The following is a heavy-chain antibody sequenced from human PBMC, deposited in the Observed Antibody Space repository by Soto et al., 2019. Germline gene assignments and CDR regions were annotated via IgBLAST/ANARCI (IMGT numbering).Heavy chain of an antibody. J-gene: IGHJ6*02. CDR2: VWYDGSSK. CDR1: GFTLSNFG. Sequence: GGSLRLSCDASGFTLSNFGKNWVRQAPGKGLEWVARVWYDGSSKSYVDSVKGRFTISRDNSKETVYLQMNSLRAEDTGVYYCARGIGSNYDGMGVWGQGTTVTVAS. V-gene: IGHV3-33*01. CDR3: ARGIGSNYDGMGV. D-gene: IGHD4-4*01.